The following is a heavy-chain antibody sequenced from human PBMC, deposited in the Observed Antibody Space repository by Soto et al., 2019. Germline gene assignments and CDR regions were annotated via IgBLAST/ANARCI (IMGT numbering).Heavy chain of an antibody. CDR3: ARDPQSLRGDYVLWYFDL. CDR1: GYTFTGYY. V-gene: IGHV1-2*04. J-gene: IGHJ2*01. D-gene: IGHD4-17*01. Sequence: ASVKVSCKASGYTFTGYYMHWVRQAPGQGLEWMGRINPNSGGTNYAQKFQGWVTMTSDTSISTAYMELSRLRSDDTAVYYCARDPQSLRGDYVLWYFDLWGRGTLVTVSS. CDR2: INPNSGGT.